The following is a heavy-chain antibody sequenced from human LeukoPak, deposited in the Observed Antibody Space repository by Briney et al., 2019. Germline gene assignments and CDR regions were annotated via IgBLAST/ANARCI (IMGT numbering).Heavy chain of an antibody. J-gene: IGHJ6*03. CDR1: GFTFSSYG. CDR3: AKDRRLNYGNYYYYYYMDV. V-gene: IGHV3-30*18. Sequence: PGGSLRLSCAASGFTFSSYGMHWVRQAPGKGLEWVAVISYDGSNKYYADSVKGRFTISRDNSKNTLYLQMNSLRAEDTAVYYCAKDRRLNYGNYYYYYYMDVWGKGTTVTVSS. D-gene: IGHD4-11*01. CDR2: ISYDGSNK.